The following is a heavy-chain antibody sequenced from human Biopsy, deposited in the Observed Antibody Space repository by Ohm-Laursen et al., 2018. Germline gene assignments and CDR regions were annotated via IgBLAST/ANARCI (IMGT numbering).Heavy chain of an antibody. Sequence: SSVKVSCKASGGTFSSFGISWVRQAPGQGLEWMGEINSMFGTTNCAQTFQGRVTITADESTSTAYMEVSSLRSEDTAVYYCAKRGVERGRPLAYWGQGTLVTVSS. CDR2: INSMFGTT. V-gene: IGHV1-69*01. CDR3: AKRGVERGRPLAY. J-gene: IGHJ4*02. D-gene: IGHD1-1*01. CDR1: GGTFSSFG.